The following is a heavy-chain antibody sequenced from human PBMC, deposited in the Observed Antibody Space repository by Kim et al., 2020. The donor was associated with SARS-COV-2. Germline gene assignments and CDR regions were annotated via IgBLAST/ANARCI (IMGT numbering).Heavy chain of an antibody. V-gene: IGHV4-59*09. CDR2: IN. CDR3: ARGRWELPY. Sequence: INNYNPSLKSGVTISVDTSNNQVSLTLSSVTAADTAVYYCARGRWELPYWGQGTLVTVSS. D-gene: IGHD1-26*01. J-gene: IGHJ4*02.